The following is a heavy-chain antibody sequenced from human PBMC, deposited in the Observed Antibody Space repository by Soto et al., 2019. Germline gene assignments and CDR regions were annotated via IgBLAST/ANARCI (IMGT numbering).Heavy chain of an antibody. CDR1: GFTFSDYY. CDR2: ISGGGGSTI. V-gene: IGHV3-11*01. CDR3: TRVRGYYDSSGFDY. Sequence: GGSLRLSCAASGFTFSDYYMSWIRQAPGKGLEWVSYISGGGGSTIQYADSVKGRFTISRDNAKNSLYLQMDSLRVADTAVYYCTRVRGYYDSSGFDYWGQGTPVTVSS. J-gene: IGHJ4*02. D-gene: IGHD3-22*01.